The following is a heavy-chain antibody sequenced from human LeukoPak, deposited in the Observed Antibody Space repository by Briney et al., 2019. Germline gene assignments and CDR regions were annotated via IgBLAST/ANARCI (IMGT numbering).Heavy chain of an antibody. J-gene: IGHJ4*02. D-gene: IGHD3-22*01. CDR1: GGSISSYF. Sequence: PSETLSLTCAVSGGSISSYFWHWIRQPPGKGVEWIGYISYSGSTNYNLSLKSRVTISRDTSKNQFSLKLSSVTAADTAVYYCATNYYDSSGYYCGLGYWGQGTLVTVSS. CDR3: ATNYYDSSGYYCGLGY. CDR2: ISYSGST. V-gene: IGHV4-59*01.